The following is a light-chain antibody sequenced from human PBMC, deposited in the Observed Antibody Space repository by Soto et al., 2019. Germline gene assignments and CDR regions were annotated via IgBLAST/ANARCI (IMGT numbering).Light chain of an antibody. J-gene: IGLJ1*01. CDR1: SSDVGTYNF. CDR3: CSYVGSYTSYV. V-gene: IGLV2-11*01. Sequence: QSVLTQPRSVSGSPGQSVTISCTGTSSDVGTYNFVSWYQQHPGKAPKFMIYDVTKRPSGVPDRFSGSKSGNTASLTISGRQAEDEADYYCCSYVGSYTSYVFGTGTKLTVL. CDR2: DVT.